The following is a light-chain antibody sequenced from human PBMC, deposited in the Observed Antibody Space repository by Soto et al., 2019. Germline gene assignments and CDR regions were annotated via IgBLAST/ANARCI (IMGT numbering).Light chain of an antibody. CDR1: SSNIGSNY. J-gene: IGLJ2*01. Sequence: QSALTQPPSASGTPGQRVNISCSGSSSNIGSNYVYWYRQFPGTAPKLLIQRNNQRPAGVPARFSGSKSGTSASLAISGLWSEDEADYYCGGWDDSLSGPVFGGGTKLTVL. CDR2: RNN. CDR3: GGWDDSLSGPV. V-gene: IGLV1-47*03.